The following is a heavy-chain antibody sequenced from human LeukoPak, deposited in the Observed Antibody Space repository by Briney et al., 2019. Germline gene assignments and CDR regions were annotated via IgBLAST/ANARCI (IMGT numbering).Heavy chain of an antibody. CDR2: IKDDGSST. Sequence: GGSLRLSCAASGFSLSDYSMHWVRRAPGKGLVWVSHIKDDGSSTSYAEIVKGRFTISRDNANNALYLQMNSLRAEDTAVYYCVGTFHYERGGPYRHFDCWGQGTLVTVSA. CDR1: GFSLSDYS. CDR3: VGTFHYERGGPYRHFDC. V-gene: IGHV3-74*01. D-gene: IGHD3-22*01. J-gene: IGHJ4*02.